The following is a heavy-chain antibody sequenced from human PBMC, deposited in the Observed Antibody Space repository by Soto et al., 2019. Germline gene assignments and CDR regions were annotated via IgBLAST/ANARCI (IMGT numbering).Heavy chain of an antibody. J-gene: IGHJ4*02. CDR3: GRRSSYFDY. CDR2: IYPGDSDT. Sequence: GESLKISCRGSGYSFTSYWIAWVRQMPGKGLEWMGIIYPGDSDTRYGPSFQGQVTISADKSISTAYLQWSSLKASDTAIYYCGRRSSYFDYWGQGTLVTVSS. CDR1: GYSFTSYW. V-gene: IGHV5-51*01.